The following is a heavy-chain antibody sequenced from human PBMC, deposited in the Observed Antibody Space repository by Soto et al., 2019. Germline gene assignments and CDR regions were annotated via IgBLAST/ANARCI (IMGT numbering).Heavy chain of an antibody. D-gene: IGHD3-22*01. Sequence: GGSLRLSCAASGFTFSSYAMHWVRQAPGKGLEWVAVISYDGSNKYYADSVKGRFTISRDNSKNTLYLQMNSLRAEDTAVYYCARGKMIVSYPFDYWGQGTLVTVSS. CDR3: ARGKMIVSYPFDY. J-gene: IGHJ4*02. V-gene: IGHV3-30-3*01. CDR2: ISYDGSNK. CDR1: GFTFSSYA.